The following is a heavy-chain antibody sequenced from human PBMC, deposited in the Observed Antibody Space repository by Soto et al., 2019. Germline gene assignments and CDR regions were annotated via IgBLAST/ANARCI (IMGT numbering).Heavy chain of an antibody. J-gene: IGHJ4*02. CDR3: AKHSLPSSSPLWYFDY. CDR1: GFTFSSYA. Sequence: GGSLRLSCAASGFTFSSYAMSWVRQAPGKGLEWVSAISGSGGSTYYADSVKGRFTISRDNSKNTLYLQMDSLRAEDTAVYYCAKHSLPSSSPLWYFDYWGQGTLVTVSS. D-gene: IGHD6-13*01. CDR2: ISGSGGST. V-gene: IGHV3-23*01.